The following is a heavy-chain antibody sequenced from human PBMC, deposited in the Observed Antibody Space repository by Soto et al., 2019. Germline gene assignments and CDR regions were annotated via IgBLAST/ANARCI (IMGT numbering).Heavy chain of an antibody. CDR3: AKDFRVGSYAYFDY. V-gene: IGHV3-23*01. Sequence: PGGSLRLSCAASGFTFSGYAMSWVRQAPGKGLEWVSAISGSGGSTYYADSVKGRFTISRDNSKNTLYLQMNSLRAEDTAVYYCAKDFRVGSYAYFDYWGQGTLVTVSS. CDR1: GFTFSGYA. D-gene: IGHD2-15*01. J-gene: IGHJ4*02. CDR2: ISGSGGST.